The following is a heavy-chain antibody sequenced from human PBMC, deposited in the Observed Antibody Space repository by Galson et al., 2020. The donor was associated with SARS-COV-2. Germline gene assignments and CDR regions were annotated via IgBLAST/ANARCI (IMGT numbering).Heavy chain of an antibody. Sequence: SETLSLTCAVSGTSTSSGSSSWNWIRQPPGKGLEWIGYISHSGGTYYNPSLKSRVTISGDRSKNQFSLRLSSVTAADTAVYYCARLHYGEYAPEAFDIWGPGTRVTVAS. D-gene: IGHD4-17*01. V-gene: IGHV4-30-2*01. CDR1: GTSTSSGSSS. CDR3: ARLHYGEYAPEAFDI. CDR2: ISHSGGT. J-gene: IGHJ3*02.